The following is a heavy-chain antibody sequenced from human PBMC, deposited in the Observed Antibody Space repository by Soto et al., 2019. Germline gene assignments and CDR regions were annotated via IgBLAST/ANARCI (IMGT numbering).Heavy chain of an antibody. D-gene: IGHD6-25*01. J-gene: IGHJ6*03. CDR1: GFTFSSYS. CDR3: ARGGPDYYYYMDV. Sequence: GGSLRLSSAASGFTFSSYSMNWVRQAPGKGLEWVSYISSSSSTIYYADSVKGRFTISRDNAKNSLYLQMNSLRAEDTAVYYCARGGPDYYYYMDVWGKGTTVTVSS. CDR2: ISSSSSTI. V-gene: IGHV3-48*01.